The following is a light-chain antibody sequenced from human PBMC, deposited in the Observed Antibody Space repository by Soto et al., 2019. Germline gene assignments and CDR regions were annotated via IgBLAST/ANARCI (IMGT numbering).Light chain of an antibody. CDR1: QTLVSSDGNTY. CDR3: IQGAHWPPWT. CDR2: KVS. Sequence: DVVMTQSPLSLPVTLGQPASISCKSSQTLVSSDGNTYLNWFQQRPGQSPRRLIYKVSNRDSGVPDRFSGSGSGTDFTLKISRVEAEDVGTYYCIQGAHWPPWTFGQGTKVEIK. V-gene: IGKV2-30*01. J-gene: IGKJ1*01.